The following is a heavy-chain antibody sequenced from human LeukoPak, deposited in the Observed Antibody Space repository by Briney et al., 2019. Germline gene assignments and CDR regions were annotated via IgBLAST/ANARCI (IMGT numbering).Heavy chain of an antibody. V-gene: IGHV3-21*01. CDR2: ISSSGIHI. Sequence: GGSLRLSCAASGFRFDDHVMHWVRQTPGKGLEWVSSISSSGIHIYYADSLKGRVTISRDNAKNSLDLQMHSLRAEDTAVYYCARDFRPGIAAEIDYWGQGTLVTVSS. J-gene: IGHJ4*02. D-gene: IGHD6-13*01. CDR1: GFRFDDHV. CDR3: ARDFRPGIAAEIDY.